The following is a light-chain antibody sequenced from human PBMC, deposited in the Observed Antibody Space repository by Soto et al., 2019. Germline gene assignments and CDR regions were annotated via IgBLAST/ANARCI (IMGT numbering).Light chain of an antibody. V-gene: IGLV2-14*01. CDR3: TSYTSSSTVV. J-gene: IGLJ3*02. Sequence: QSALTQPASVSGSPGQSITISCTGTSSDVGGYKYVSWYQQEPGKAPKLMIYEVSNRPSGVSNRSSGSKSGNTASLTISRRQEEDEADYYATSYTSSSTVVFGGGTKVTVL. CDR1: SSDVGGYKY. CDR2: EVS.